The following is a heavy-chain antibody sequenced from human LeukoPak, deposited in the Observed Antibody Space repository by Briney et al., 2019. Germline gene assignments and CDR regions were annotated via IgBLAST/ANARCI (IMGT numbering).Heavy chain of an antibody. J-gene: IGHJ6*03. D-gene: IGHD3-16*01. CDR1: GFTFSTYA. CDR3: AKDPSSYDGGYRDV. Sequence: PGGSLRLSCAASGFTFSTYAMSWVRQAPGKGLEWVSLIGGSDGRTRYADSVKGRFTISRDNSKNTLYLEMNSLRAEDTAVYYCAKDPSSYDGGYRDVGGKGTRFT. CDR2: IGGSDGRT. V-gene: IGHV3-23*01.